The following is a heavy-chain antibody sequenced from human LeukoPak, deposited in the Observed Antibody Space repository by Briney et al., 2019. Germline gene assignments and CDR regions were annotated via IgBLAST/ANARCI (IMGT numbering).Heavy chain of an antibody. CDR3: ARGGSAGDY. CDR2: ISYDGSNK. Sequence: GGSLRLSCAASGFTFSSYGMHWVRQAPGKGLEWVAVISYDGSNKYYADSVKGRFTISRDDAKNSLYLQTNSLRAEDTAVYYCARGGSAGDYWGQGTLVTVSS. CDR1: GFTFSSYG. V-gene: IGHV3-33*05. J-gene: IGHJ4*02. D-gene: IGHD2-15*01.